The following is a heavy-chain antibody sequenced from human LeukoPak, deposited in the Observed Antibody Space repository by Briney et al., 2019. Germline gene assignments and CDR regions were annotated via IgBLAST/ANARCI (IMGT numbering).Heavy chain of an antibody. Sequence: GASVKVSCKVSGYTLTELSMHWVRQAPGKGLEWMGGFDPEDGETIYAQKFQGRVTMTEDTSTDTAYMELSSLRSEDTAVYYCATDQPRYDSSGIKYYFDYWGQGTLVTVSS. D-gene: IGHD3-22*01. J-gene: IGHJ4*02. CDR3: ATDQPRYDSSGIKYYFDY. CDR1: GYTLTELS. V-gene: IGHV1-24*01. CDR2: FDPEDGET.